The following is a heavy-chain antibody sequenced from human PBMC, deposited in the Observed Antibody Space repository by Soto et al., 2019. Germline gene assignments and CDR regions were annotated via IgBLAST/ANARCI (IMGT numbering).Heavy chain of an antibody. CDR3: AKAQYYYGMDV. V-gene: IGHV3-30*18. CDR1: GFTFSSYG. J-gene: IGHJ6*02. Sequence: LRLSCAASGFTFSSYGMHWVRQAPGKGLEWVAVISYDGSNKYYADSVKGRFTISRDNSKNTLYLQMNSLRAEDTAVYYCAKAQYYYGMDVWGQGTTVTVSS. CDR2: ISYDGSNK.